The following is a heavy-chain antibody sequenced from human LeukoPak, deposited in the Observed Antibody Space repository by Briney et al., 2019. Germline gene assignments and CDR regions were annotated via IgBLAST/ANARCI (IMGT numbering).Heavy chain of an antibody. CDR1: GFAFDDYA. J-gene: IGHJ4*02. Sequence: GGSLRLSCAASGFAFDDYAMHWVRQAPGKGLEWVSLISWDGGSTYYADSVKGRFTISRDNSKNSLYLQMNSLRAEDTALYYCAKDMAAYYYASGNIDYWGQGTLVTVSS. D-gene: IGHD3-10*01. CDR2: ISWDGGST. V-gene: IGHV3-43D*03. CDR3: AKDMAAYYYASGNIDY.